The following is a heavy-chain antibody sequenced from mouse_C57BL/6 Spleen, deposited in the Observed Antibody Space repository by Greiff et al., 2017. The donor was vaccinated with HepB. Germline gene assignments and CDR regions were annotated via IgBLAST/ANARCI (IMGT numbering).Heavy chain of an antibody. Sequence: QVTLKESGAELVKPGASVKISCKASGYAFSSYWMNWVKQRPGKGLEWIGQIYPGDGDTNYNGKFKGKATLTADKSSSTAYMQLSSLTSEDSAVYFCAIYYDYDGGFAYWGQGTLVTVSA. CDR1: GYAFSSYW. D-gene: IGHD2-4*01. CDR3: AIYYDYDGGFAY. J-gene: IGHJ3*01. V-gene: IGHV1-80*01. CDR2: IYPGDGDT.